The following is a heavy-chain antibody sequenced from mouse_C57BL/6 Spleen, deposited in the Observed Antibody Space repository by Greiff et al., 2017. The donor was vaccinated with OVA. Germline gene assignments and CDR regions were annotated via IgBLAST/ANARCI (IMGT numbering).Heavy chain of an antibody. CDR3: ARSNYYGSSYSYWYFDV. CDR2: INPNNGCT. J-gene: IGHJ1*03. V-gene: IGHV1-18*01. CDR1: GYTFTDYN. D-gene: IGHD1-1*01. Sequence: EVQLQQSGPELVKPGASVKIPCKASGYTFTDYNMDWVKQSHGKSLEWIGDINPNNGCTIYNQKFKVKATLTVDKSSSTAYMELRSLTSEDTAVYYCARSNYYGSSYSYWYFDVWGTGTTVTVSS.